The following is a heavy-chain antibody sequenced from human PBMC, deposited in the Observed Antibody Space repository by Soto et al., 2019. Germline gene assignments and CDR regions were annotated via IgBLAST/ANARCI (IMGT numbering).Heavy chain of an antibody. CDR1: GGSVSSDAYS. D-gene: IGHD3-22*01. J-gene: IGHJ4*02. V-gene: IGHV4-30-2*01. CDR3: ARGGLGNYDSSGPFDF. CDR2: TYHSGSP. Sequence: SETLSLTCSFSGGSVSSDAYSWSWILQPPGKGLEWIGYTYHSGSPYYNPSLKSRVTISVDRSKNQFSLKLSSVTAADTAMYYCARGGLGNYDSSGPFDFWGQGILVTVS.